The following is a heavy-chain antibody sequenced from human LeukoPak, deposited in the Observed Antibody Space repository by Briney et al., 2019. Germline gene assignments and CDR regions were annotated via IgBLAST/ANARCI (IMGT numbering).Heavy chain of an antibody. D-gene: IGHD3-3*01. V-gene: IGHV4-59*01. J-gene: IGHJ4*02. Sequence: PSETLSLTCTVSGGSISSYYWSWIRQPPGKGLEWIGNIYYSGSTNYNPSLKSRVTISVDTSKNQFSLKLSSVTAADTAVYYCARGLRFSPYYFDYWGQGTLVTVSS. CDR2: IYYSGST. CDR1: GGSISSYY. CDR3: ARGLRFSPYYFDY.